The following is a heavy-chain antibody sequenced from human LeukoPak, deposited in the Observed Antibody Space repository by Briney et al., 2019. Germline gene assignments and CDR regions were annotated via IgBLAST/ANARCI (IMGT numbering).Heavy chain of an antibody. CDR3: ARAFRARYFDL. Sequence: YPSETLSLTCTVSGGSISSTTYYWGWIRRPPGKGLEWIGSIYYSGSTYYNPSLKSRVTVSVDTSKNQFSLILSSVTAADTAVYYCARAFRARYFDLWGRGTLVTVSS. V-gene: IGHV4-39*01. CDR2: IYYSGST. D-gene: IGHD2/OR15-2a*01. J-gene: IGHJ2*01. CDR1: GGSISSTTYY.